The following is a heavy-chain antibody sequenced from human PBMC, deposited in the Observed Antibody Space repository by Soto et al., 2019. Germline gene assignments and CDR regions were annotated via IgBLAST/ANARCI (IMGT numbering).Heavy chain of an antibody. CDR3: ARDERGTIIIEVATTGFDP. D-gene: IGHD3-16*01. J-gene: IGHJ5*02. Sequence: GVSRRLACSTTRFAFSSYSSNWARQAPGKGLEWVSSISSSSYIYYADSVKGRFTISRDNAKNSLYLQMNSLRAEDTAVYDCARDERGTIIIEVATTGFDPWGQG. V-gene: IGHV3-21*01. CDR2: ISSSSYI. CDR1: RFAFSSYS.